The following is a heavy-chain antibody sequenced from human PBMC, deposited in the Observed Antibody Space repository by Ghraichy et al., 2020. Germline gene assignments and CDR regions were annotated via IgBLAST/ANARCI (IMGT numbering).Heavy chain of an antibody. CDR2: MFESGNS. V-gene: IGHV4-30-2*01. D-gene: IGHD2-2*01. J-gene: IGHJ6*02. CDR1: GGSISSSGYS. Sequence: SETLSLTCVVSGGSISSSGYSWGWIRQPPGKGLEWIGYMFESGNSNYNPSLKSQVSISLDKSKNQFSLKLDSVTAADTAVYYCARSCTTTSCSGLGMDVWGQGTTVTVSS. CDR3: ARSCTTTSCSGLGMDV.